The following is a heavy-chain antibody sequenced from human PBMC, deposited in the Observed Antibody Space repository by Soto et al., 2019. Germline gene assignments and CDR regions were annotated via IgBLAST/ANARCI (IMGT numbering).Heavy chain of an antibody. V-gene: IGHV3-7*01. J-gene: IGHJ5*02. CDR1: GFTFSSYW. CDR2: IKQDGSEK. CDR3: ARVSCSSTSCYAFGSMWPNNWFDP. Sequence: GGSLRLSCAASGFTFSSYWMSWVRQAPGKGLEWVANIKQDGSEKYYVDSVKGRFTISRDNAKNSLYLQMNSLRAEDTAVYYCARVSCSSTSCYAFGSMWPNNWFDPWGQGTLVTVSS. D-gene: IGHD2-2*01.